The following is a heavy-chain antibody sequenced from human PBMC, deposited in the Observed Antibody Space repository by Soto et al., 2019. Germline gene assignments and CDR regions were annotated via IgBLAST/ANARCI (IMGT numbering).Heavy chain of an antibody. J-gene: IGHJ4*02. CDR2: IYHSGST. CDR1: GGSISSGGYS. Sequence: QLQLQESGSGLVKPSQTLSLTCAVSGGSISSGGYSLIWIRHPPGKGLEWIGYIYHSGSTYYNPSLKSRVTIPVDRSKNQFSLKLSSVTAADTAVYYCAALGDYVSYWGQGTLVTVSS. CDR3: AALGDYVSY. D-gene: IGHD4-17*01. V-gene: IGHV4-30-2*01.